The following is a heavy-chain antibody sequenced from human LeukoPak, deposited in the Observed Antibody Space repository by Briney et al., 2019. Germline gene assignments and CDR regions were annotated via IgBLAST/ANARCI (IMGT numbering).Heavy chain of an antibody. J-gene: IGHJ5*02. D-gene: IGHD3-9*01. CDR3: AKDTSSISSGWFDP. CDR2: ISWNSGSI. Sequence: GGSLRLSCAASGFTFDDYAMHWVRQAPGKGLEWVSGISWNSGSIGYADSVKGQFTISRDNAKDSLYLQMNSLRAEDTALYYCAKDTSSISSGWFDPWGQGTLVTVSS. CDR1: GFTFDDYA. V-gene: IGHV3-9*01.